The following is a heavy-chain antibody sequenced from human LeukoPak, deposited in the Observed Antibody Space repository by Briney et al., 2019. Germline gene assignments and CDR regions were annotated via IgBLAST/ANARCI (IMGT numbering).Heavy chain of an antibody. V-gene: IGHV1-2*06. D-gene: IGHD5-18*01. CDR2: INPNSSGT. CDR3: ASPSVDTTMATLPLGY. J-gene: IGHJ4*02. CDR1: GYIFTHYY. Sequence: ASVKVSCKASGYIFTHYYLHWVRQAPGQGLEWMGRINPNSSGTNYTQKFQGRVTMTRDTSISTAYMELSRLASDDTAVYYCASPSVDTTMATLPLGYWGQGTLVTVSS.